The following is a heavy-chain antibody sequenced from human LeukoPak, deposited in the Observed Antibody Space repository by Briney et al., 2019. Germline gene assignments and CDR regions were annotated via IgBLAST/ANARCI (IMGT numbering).Heavy chain of an antibody. Sequence: PGGSLRLSCAASGFAFSAYGMSWFRQAPGKGLEWVSAVTYSSGNTYYADSVKGRFTISRDNSKNTLYLQMNSLVAEDTALYYCAKDGTGCGGDSYSDYWGQGTLVTVSS. J-gene: IGHJ4*02. CDR3: AKDGTGCGGDSYSDY. D-gene: IGHD2-21*02. V-gene: IGHV3-23*01. CDR2: VTYSSGNT. CDR1: GFAFSAYG.